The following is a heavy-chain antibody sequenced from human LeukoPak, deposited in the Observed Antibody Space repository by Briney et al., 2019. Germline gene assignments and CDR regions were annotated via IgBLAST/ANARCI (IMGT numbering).Heavy chain of an antibody. J-gene: IGHJ4*02. CDR1: GFTFSGSA. V-gene: IGHV3-73*01. Sequence: GGSLRLFCAASGFTFSGSAMHWVRQASGKGLEWVGRIRSKANSYATAYAASVKGRFTISRDDSKNTAYLQMNSLKTEDTAVYCCTSLGYCSGGSCGWGQGTLVTVSS. D-gene: IGHD2-15*01. CDR2: IRSKANSYAT. CDR3: TSLGYCSGGSCG.